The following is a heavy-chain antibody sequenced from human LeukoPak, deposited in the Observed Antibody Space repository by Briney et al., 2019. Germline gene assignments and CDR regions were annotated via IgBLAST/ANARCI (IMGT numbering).Heavy chain of an antibody. CDR3: TTWYYDFWSGSSYYYYYYGMDV. CDR2: IKSKTDGGTT. Sequence: PGGSLRLSCAASGFTFSSYAMSWVRQAPGKGLEWVGRIKSKTDGGTTDYAAPVKGRFTISRDDSKNTLYLQMNSLKTEDTAVYYCTTWYYDFWSGSSYYYYYYGMDVWGQGTTVTVSS. V-gene: IGHV3-15*01. D-gene: IGHD3-3*01. J-gene: IGHJ6*02. CDR1: GFTFSSYA.